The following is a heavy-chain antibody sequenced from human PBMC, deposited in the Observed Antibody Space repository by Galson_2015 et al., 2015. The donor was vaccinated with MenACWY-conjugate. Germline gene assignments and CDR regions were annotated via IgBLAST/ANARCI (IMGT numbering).Heavy chain of an antibody. CDR3: ARKEGRGTGVFHGMDV. D-gene: IGHD3-10*01. CDR2: INSDGSST. Sequence: SLRLSCAASGFTFSSYWMHWVRQAPGKGLVWVSRINSDGSSTSYADSVKGRFTISRDNAKNTLYLQMHSLRADDTAVYYCARKEGRGTGVFHGMDVWGQGTTVTVSS. CDR1: GFTFSSYW. J-gene: IGHJ6*02. V-gene: IGHV3-74*01.